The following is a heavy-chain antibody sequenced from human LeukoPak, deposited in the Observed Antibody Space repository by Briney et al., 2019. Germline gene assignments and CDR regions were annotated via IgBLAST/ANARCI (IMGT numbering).Heavy chain of an antibody. D-gene: IGHD1-26*01. CDR3: AIGDITGDYFDH. J-gene: IGHJ4*02. V-gene: IGHV3-53*04. Sequence: GGSLRLSCAASGFNVSSNYMSWVRQAPGKGLEWISIIYSGGATYYADSVKGRFTISRHNSKNTLYLQMNSLRAEDTAVYYCAIGDITGDYFDHWGQGTLVTVSS. CDR1: GFNVSSNY. CDR2: IYSGGAT.